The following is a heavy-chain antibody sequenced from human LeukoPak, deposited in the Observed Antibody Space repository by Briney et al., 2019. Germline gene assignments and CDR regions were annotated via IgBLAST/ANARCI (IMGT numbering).Heavy chain of an antibody. J-gene: IGHJ4*02. CDR2: ISNSAI. CDR1: GFTLTSYE. D-gene: IGHD2-8*02. Sequence: GGSLRLSCAASGFTLTSYEMNWVRQAPGKGLEWVSYISNSAIYYADSVKGRFTLSRDNAKNSLYLQMNSLRAEDTAVYYCARELLVRGTGVGDYWGQGTLVTVSS. CDR3: ARELLVRGTGVGDY. V-gene: IGHV3-48*03.